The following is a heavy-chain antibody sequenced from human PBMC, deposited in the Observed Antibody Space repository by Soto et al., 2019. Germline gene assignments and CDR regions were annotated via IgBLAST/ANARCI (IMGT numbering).Heavy chain of an antibody. CDR3: ARVEGYCSGGSCYSGLLYYYGIDV. V-gene: IGHV1-46*01. CDR1: GYTFTSYY. Sequence: ASVKVSCKASGYTFTSYYMHWVRQAPGQGLEWMGIINPSGGSTSYAQKFQGRVTMTRDTSTSTVYMELSSLRSEDTAVYYCARVEGYCSGGSCYSGLLYYYGIDVWGQGTTVTVSS. J-gene: IGHJ6*02. CDR2: INPSGGST. D-gene: IGHD2-15*01.